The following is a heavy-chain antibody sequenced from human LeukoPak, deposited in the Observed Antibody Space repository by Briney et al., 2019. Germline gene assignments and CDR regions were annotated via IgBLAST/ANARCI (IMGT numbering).Heavy chain of an antibody. CDR1: GYSISSGFY. J-gene: IGHJ3*02. CDR3: AKSNGYGLVDI. D-gene: IGHD3-10*01. CDR2: IYHSGST. V-gene: IGHV4-38-2*02. Sequence: SETLSLTCTVSGYSISSGFYWGWIRQPPGKGLEWVGSIYHSGSTYYNPSRKSRVTMSVDTSKNQFSLKLSSVTAADTAVYYCAKSNGYGLVDIWGQGTMVTVSS.